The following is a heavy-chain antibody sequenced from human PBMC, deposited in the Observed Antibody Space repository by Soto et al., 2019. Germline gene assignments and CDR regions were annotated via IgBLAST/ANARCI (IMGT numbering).Heavy chain of an antibody. V-gene: IGHV4-59*03. CDR1: SGSISSYY. CDR2: IYYTGTT. D-gene: IGHD3-3*01. J-gene: IGHJ5*02. CDR3: AAGVFSGGFSYNEIQWFNP. Sequence: PSETLSLTCTVSSGSISSYYWSWVRQSPGRGLEWIGHIYYTGTTNYNPSLKSRVSISIDTSKIQFSLKVTSVTAADTAVYYCAAGVFSGGFSYNEIQWFNPWGQGTLVTVSS.